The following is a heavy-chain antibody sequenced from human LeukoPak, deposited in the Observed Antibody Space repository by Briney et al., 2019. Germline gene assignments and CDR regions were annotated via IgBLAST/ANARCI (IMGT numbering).Heavy chain of an antibody. Sequence: KPSETLSLTCTVSGGSISSYYWSWIRQPPGKGLEWIGYIYYSGSTNYNPSLKSRVTISVDTSKNQFSLKLSSVTAADTAVYYCARRSDFWRGHNAFDIWGQGTMVTVSS. CDR3: ARRSDFWRGHNAFDI. D-gene: IGHD3-3*01. V-gene: IGHV4-59*08. CDR1: GGSISSYY. J-gene: IGHJ3*02. CDR2: IYYSGST.